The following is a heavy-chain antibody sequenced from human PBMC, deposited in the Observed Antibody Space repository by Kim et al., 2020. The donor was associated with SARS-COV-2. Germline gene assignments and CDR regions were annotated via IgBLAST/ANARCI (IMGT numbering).Heavy chain of an antibody. CDR1: GGSISSTTYY. CDR3: ATDVITLYYFDY. J-gene: IGHJ4*02. Sequence: SQTLSLTCTVSGGSISSTTYYWGWIRQPPGKGLEWIGSIFYTGSTYYNPSLKSRVTISVDTSKNQFSLKLSSVTAADTAVYYCATDVITLYYFDYWGQGSLVTVSS. CDR2: IFYTGST. D-gene: IGHD1-20*01. V-gene: IGHV4-39*02.